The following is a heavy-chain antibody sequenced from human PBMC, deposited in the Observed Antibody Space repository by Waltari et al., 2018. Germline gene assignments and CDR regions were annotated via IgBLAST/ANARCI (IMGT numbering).Heavy chain of an antibody. D-gene: IGHD2-2*01. J-gene: IGHJ4*02. CDR3: AGDRAIGLFFDY. CDR1: GDSIRGNYG. Sequence: QVQLQESGQGLVKPSGTLSLTCAVSGDSIRGNYGVSWVRQSPEKGLEWIGQVYQSGKTHYNPSLQSRVTISVDKPKNQFSLNLNAVTAADTAVYYCAGDRAIGLFFDYWGRGTLVTVSS. V-gene: IGHV4-4*02. CDR2: VYQSGKT.